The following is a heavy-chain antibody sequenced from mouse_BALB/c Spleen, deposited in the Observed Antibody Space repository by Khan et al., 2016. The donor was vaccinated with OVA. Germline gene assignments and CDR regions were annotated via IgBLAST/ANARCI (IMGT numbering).Heavy chain of an antibody. V-gene: IGHV3-2*02. CDR3: ARIYGGDFDY. CDR1: AYSITSDYA. D-gene: IGHD1-1*01. Sequence: EVELVESGPGLVKPSQSLSLPCTVTAYSITSDYAWNWIRQFPGNKLEWMGFISYSGNTKYNPSLKSRISITRDTSRNQFFLQLNSVTIEDTATYYCARIYGGDFDYWGQGTSLTGSS. CDR2: ISYSGNT. J-gene: IGHJ2*02.